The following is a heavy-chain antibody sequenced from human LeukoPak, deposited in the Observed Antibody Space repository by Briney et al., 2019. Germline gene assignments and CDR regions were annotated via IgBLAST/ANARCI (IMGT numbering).Heavy chain of an antibody. CDR1: GFTDTKYG. CDR3: ARDHCSSTSCYPYDAFDI. Sequence: ASVKVSCKTSGFTDTKYGITWVRQAPGQGLEWVGWVSVHNGIRQSGRKVEGRLTMTTDASTNTVYMELRSLRSDDTAVYYCARDHCSSTSCYPYDAFDIWGQGTMVTVSS. J-gene: IGHJ3*02. V-gene: IGHV1-18*01. CDR2: VSVHNGIR. D-gene: IGHD2-2*01.